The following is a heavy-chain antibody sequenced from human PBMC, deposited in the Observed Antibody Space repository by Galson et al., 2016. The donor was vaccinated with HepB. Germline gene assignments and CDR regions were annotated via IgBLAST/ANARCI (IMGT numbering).Heavy chain of an antibody. CDR1: GFIVSSHY. V-gene: IGHV3-53*01. D-gene: IGHD6-13*01. CDR3: ARDPGRIAAAGHFDS. J-gene: IGHJ5*01. Sequence: LRLSCAGSGFIVSSHYMNWVRQPPGKGLEWVAIIYSGGATYYADSVKGRFTISRDNTKNTLYLQMNSLRAEDTAVYYCARDPGRIAAAGHFDSWGQGTLVTVSS. CDR2: IYSGGAT.